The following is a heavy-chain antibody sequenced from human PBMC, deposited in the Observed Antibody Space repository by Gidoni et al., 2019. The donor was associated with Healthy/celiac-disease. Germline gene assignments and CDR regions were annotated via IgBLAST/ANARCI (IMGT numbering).Heavy chain of an antibody. D-gene: IGHD3-22*01. Sequence: QVQLQESGPGLVKPSQTLSLTCTVSGGSISSGRYYWSWIRQPAGKGLEWIGRIYTSGSTNYNPSLKSRVTMSVDTSKNQFSLKLSSVTAADTAVYYCARGTLLPMIESYYMDVWGKGTTVTVSS. CDR3: ARGTLLPMIESYYMDV. V-gene: IGHV4-61*02. J-gene: IGHJ6*03. CDR2: IYTSGST. CDR1: GGSISSGRYY.